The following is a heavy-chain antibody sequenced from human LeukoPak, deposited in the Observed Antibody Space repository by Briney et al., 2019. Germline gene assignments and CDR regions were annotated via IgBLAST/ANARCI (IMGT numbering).Heavy chain of an antibody. D-gene: IGHD6-13*01. CDR2: INWNGGST. CDR1: GFTFDDYG. V-gene: IGHV3-20*04. CDR3: ARSFVAAAAAGY. J-gene: IGHJ4*02. Sequence: GGSLRLSCAASGFTFDDYGMSWVRQAPGKGLEWVSGINWNGGSTGYADSVKGRFTISRDNAKNSLYLQMNSLRAEDTAVYYCARSFVAAAAAGYWGQGTLVTVSS.